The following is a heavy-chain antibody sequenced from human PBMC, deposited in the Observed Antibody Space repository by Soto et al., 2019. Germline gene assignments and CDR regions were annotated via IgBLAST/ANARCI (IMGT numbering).Heavy chain of an antibody. Sequence: AETLSLTCTVSGGSISYYYWNWIRQSPGKGLEWIGYIFYSGSTHYNPSLKSRVTISIDTSKNQFSLRLTSVTAADTAVYFCARGSPPSKYGLDVWGQGTTVTVSS. CDR2: IFYSGST. CDR3: ARGSPPSKYGLDV. D-gene: IGHD6-13*01. J-gene: IGHJ6*02. CDR1: GGSISYYY. V-gene: IGHV4-59*01.